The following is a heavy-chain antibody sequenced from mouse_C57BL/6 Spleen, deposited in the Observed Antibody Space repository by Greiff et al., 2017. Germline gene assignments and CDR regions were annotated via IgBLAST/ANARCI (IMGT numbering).Heavy chain of an antibody. V-gene: IGHV7-3*01. CDR1: GFTFTAYY. CDR2: IRNKANGYTT. Sequence: EVKVEESGGGLVQPGGSLSLSCAASGFTFTAYYMSWVRQPPGKALEWLGFIRNKANGYTTEYSASVKGRFTISRDNSQSILYLQMNALRAEDSATYYCARVRLDAMDYWGQGTSVTVSS. D-gene: IGHD1-1*01. CDR3: ARVRLDAMDY. J-gene: IGHJ4*01.